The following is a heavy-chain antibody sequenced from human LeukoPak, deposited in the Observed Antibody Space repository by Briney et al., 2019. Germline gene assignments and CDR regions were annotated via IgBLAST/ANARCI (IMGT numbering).Heavy chain of an antibody. CDR1: GFTFSSYW. V-gene: IGHV3-7*01. D-gene: IGHD3-10*02. CDR2: IKKDGSEK. CDR3: AELGITMIGGV. J-gene: IGHJ6*04. Sequence: GGSLRLSCAASGFTFSSYWMSWVRQAPGKGLEWVANIKKDGSEKYSVDPVKGRFTISRDNAKNSLYLQMNSLRAEDTAVYYCAELGITMIGGVWGKGTTVTISS.